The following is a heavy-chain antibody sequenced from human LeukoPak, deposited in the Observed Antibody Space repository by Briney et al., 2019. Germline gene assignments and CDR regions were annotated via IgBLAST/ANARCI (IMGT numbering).Heavy chain of an antibody. V-gene: IGHV3-53*01. J-gene: IGHJ4*02. Sequence: GGSLRLSCAASGFTVSSNYMSWVRQAPGKGLEWVSVIYSGSSTYYADSVKGRFTSSRDNSKNTLYLQMNSRRAEDTAVYYCARGGTFPIFDYWGKGTLVTVSS. CDR2: IYSGSST. CDR3: ARGGTFPIFDY. D-gene: IGHD2-15*01. CDR1: GFTVSSNY.